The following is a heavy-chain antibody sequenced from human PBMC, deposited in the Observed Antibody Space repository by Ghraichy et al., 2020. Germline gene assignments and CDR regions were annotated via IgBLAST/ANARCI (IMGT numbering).Heavy chain of an antibody. Sequence: GGSLRLSCAASGFAFRSYAMSWVRQAPGKGLEWVSCISGDGGSTYYADSVKGRFTISRDNSKNTLFLEMNSLRAEDTAFYFCAKRLMYDTNAYHDHYFDYWGQGTLVTVSS. CDR1: GFAFRSYA. D-gene: IGHD2-8*01. CDR2: ISGDGGST. J-gene: IGHJ4*02. V-gene: IGHV3-23*01. CDR3: AKRLMYDTNAYHDHYFDY.